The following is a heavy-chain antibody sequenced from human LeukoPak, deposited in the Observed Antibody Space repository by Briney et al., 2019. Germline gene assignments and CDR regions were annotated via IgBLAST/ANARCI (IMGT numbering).Heavy chain of an antibody. CDR1: GFIFSRYW. V-gene: IGHV3-74*01. D-gene: IGHD2-2*01. CDR3: ARDRGIVVVPAAIRANWFDP. CDR2: INSDGSST. J-gene: IGHJ5*02. Sequence: QPGGSLRLSCAASGFIFSRYWMHWVRQAPGKGLVWVSRINSDGSSTSYADSVEGRFTISRDNAKNTLYLQMNSLRAEDTAVYYCARDRGIVVVPAAIRANWFDPWGQGTLVTVSS.